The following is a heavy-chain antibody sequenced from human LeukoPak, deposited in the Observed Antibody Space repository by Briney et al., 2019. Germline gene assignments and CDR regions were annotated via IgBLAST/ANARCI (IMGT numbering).Heavy chain of an antibody. CDR1: GFTVSSNY. CDR3: AAHSSYWLTFKY. J-gene: IGHJ4*02. V-gene: IGHV3-53*01. CDR2: IYSGGST. Sequence: PGGSLRLSCAASGFTVSSNYMSWVRPAPGKGLEWVSVIYSGGSTYYTDSVKGRFTISRDNSKNTLYLQMNSLRAEDTAVYYCAAHSSYWLTFKYWGQGTLVTVSS. D-gene: IGHD6-13*01.